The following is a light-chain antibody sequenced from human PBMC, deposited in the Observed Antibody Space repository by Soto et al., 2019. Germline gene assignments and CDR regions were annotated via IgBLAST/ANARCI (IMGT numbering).Light chain of an antibody. J-gene: IGLJ1*01. CDR1: SSDVVGYNY. Sequence: QSVLTQPASVSGSPGQSSTISCTGTSSDVVGYNYVSWYQQHPGKAPKLMIYDVSNRPSGVSNRFSGSKSGNTASLTISGLQAEDEADYYCSSYTSSSNLDXVFGTGTKVTVL. V-gene: IGLV2-14*01. CDR2: DVS. CDR3: SSYTSSSNLDXV.